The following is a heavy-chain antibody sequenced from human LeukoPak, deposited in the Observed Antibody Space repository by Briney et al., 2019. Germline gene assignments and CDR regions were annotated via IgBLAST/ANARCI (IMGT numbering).Heavy chain of an antibody. CDR1: GGSISSSNW. D-gene: IGHD1-26*01. CDR3: ARVSSGATTVDY. Sequence: PSETLSLTCAVSGGSISSSNWWSWVRQPPGKGLEWIGEIYHSGSTNYNPSLKSRVTISVDKSKNQFSLKLSTVTAADTAVYYCARVSSGATTVDYWGQGTLVTVSS. CDR2: IYHSGST. V-gene: IGHV4-4*02. J-gene: IGHJ4*02.